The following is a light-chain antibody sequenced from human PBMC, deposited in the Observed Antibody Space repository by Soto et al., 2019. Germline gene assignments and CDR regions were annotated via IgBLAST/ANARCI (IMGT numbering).Light chain of an antibody. V-gene: IGLV2-18*02. J-gene: IGLJ1*01. CDR2: EVS. CDR3: SSCTTSSTPFV. Sequence: QSALTQPPSVSGSPGQSVTISCTGTSSDVGSYNCVSWYQQPPGTAPKVMIYEVSNRPSGVPDRFSGSKSGNTASLTISGLQAEDEADYYCSSCTTSSTPFVFGTGTKLTVL. CDR1: SSDVGSYNC.